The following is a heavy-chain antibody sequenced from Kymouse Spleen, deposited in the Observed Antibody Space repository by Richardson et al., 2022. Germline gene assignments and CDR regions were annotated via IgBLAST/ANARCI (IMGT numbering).Heavy chain of an antibody. V-gene: IGHV3-33*01. CDR3: ARDAPFLLWFGEYGMDV. CDR1: GFTFSSYG. Sequence: QVQLVESGGGVVQPGRSLRLSCAASGFTFSSYGMHWVRQAPGKGLEWVAVIWYDGSNKYYADSVKGRFTISRDNSKNTLYLQMNSLRAEDTAVYYCARDAPFLLWFGEYGMDVWGQGTTVTVSS. J-gene: IGHJ6*02. D-gene: IGHD3-10*01. CDR2: IWYDGSNK.